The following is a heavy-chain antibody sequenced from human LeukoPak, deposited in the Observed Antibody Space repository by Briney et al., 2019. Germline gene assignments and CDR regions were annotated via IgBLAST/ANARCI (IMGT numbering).Heavy chain of an antibody. D-gene: IGHD4-17*01. Sequence: GRSLRLSCAASGFTFSSCGMHWVRQAPGKGLEWVAVIWYGGSNKYYADSVKGRFTISRDNSKNTLYLQMNSLRAEDTAVYYCAVGVTVDYYMDVWGKGTTVTVSS. J-gene: IGHJ6*03. CDR2: IWYGGSNK. V-gene: IGHV3-33*08. CDR1: GFTFSSCG. CDR3: AVGVTVDYYMDV.